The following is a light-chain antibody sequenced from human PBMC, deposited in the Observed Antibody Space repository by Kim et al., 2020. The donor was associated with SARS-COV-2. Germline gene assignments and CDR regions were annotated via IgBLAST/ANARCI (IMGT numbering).Light chain of an antibody. CDR2: QDS. Sequence: PGQTASITCSGDKLGDKYACWYQQKPGQSPVLVIYQDSKRPSGIPARFSGSNSGNTATLTISGTQAMDEADYYCQAWDSSTASVVFGGGTQLTVL. V-gene: IGLV3-1*01. CDR3: QAWDSSTASVV. CDR1: KLGDKY. J-gene: IGLJ2*01.